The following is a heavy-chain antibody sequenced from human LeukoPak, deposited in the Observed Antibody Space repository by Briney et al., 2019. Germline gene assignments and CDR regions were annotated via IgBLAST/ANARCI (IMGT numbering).Heavy chain of an antibody. V-gene: IGHV4-34*01. J-gene: IGHJ6*03. Sequence: SETLSLTCAVHGGSFSGYYWSWIRQPPGKGLEWIGEINHSGSTNYNPSLKSRVTISVDTSKNQFSLKLSSVTAADTAVYYCARLYRLQAGYYMDVWGKGTTVTVSS. CDR1: GGSFSGYY. CDR2: INHSGST. CDR3: ARLYRLQAGYYMDV. D-gene: IGHD3-16*02.